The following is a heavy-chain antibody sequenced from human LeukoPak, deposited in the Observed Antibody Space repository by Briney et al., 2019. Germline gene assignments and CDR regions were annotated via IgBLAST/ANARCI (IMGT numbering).Heavy chain of an antibody. CDR3: ARDAKYCTNGVCYRDDAFDI. CDR1: GFTFSSYG. J-gene: IGHJ3*02. Sequence: GGSLRLSCAASGFTFSSYGMHWVRQAPGKGLEWVAVIWYDGSNKYYADSVKGRFTISRDNSKNTLYLQMNSLRAEDTAVYYCARDAKYCTNGVCYRDDAFDIWGQGTMVTVSS. CDR2: IWYDGSNK. V-gene: IGHV3-33*01. D-gene: IGHD2-8*01.